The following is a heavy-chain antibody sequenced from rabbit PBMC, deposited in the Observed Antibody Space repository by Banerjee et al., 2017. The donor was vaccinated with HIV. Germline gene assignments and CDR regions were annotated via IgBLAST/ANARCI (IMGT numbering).Heavy chain of an antibody. V-gene: IGHV1S45*01. J-gene: IGHJ4*01. D-gene: IGHD8-1*01. CDR3: ARGAGYAGYGYSGYYFNL. CDR1: GFSFSSSDY. CDR2: IYAGSSGST. Sequence: QEQLEESGGDLVKPEGSLTLTCTASGFSFSSSDYMCWVRQAPGKGLEWIACIYAGSSGSTSSASWAKGRFTISKTSSTTVTLQMTSLTAADTATYFCARGAGYAGYGYSGYYFNLWGPGTLVTVS.